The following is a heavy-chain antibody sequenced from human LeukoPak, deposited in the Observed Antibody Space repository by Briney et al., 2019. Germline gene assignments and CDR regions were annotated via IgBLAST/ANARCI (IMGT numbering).Heavy chain of an antibody. CDR3: ARYLGGWSFDY. CDR2: ISRTSHTI. CDR1: GFTFSNYD. Sequence: PGGSLRLSCAASGFTFSNYDMIWVRQAPGKGLEWVSYISRTSHTIYYADSVKGRFTIPRDNAKNSLYLQMNSLRVEDTAVYSCARYLGGWSFDYWGQGTLVTVSS. J-gene: IGHJ4*02. D-gene: IGHD6-19*01. V-gene: IGHV3-48*01.